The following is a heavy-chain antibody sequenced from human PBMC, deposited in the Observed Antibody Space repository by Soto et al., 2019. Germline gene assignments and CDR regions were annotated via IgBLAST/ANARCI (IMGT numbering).Heavy chain of an antibody. CDR3: ARGIATGQLDP. J-gene: IGHJ5*02. Sequence: WASVKVSCKASGYTFTRYTMNWVRQAPGQRLEWMGWINPDNGNTKSSQKFQDRVIITRDTSASTAYTDLSSLRSEDTAVYYCARGIATGQLDPWGQGTLVTVSS. V-gene: IGHV1-3*01. D-gene: IGHD2-15*01. CDR1: GYTFTRYT. CDR2: INPDNGNT.